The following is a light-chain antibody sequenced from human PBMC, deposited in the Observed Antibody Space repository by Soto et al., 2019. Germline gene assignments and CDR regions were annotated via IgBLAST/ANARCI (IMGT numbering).Light chain of an antibody. CDR1: QDISRR. V-gene: IGKV1-12*01. J-gene: IGKJ3*01. CDR3: QQANSCYRVT. CDR2: AAS. Sequence: DIQMTQSPSSVSASVGDRVTITCRASQDISRRLAWYQHKPGKAPKLLIYAASSLQSGVPSRFSGSGSGTDFTLTISSLQPEDFATYYCQQANSCYRVTFGPGTKVD.